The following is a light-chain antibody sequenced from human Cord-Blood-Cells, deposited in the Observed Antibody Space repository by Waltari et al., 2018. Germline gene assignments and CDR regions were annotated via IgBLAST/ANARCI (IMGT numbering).Light chain of an antibody. CDR1: ALPKQY. CDR2: KDS. Sequence: SYELTQPPSVSVSPGQTARITCSGDALPKQYAYWYQQKPGQAPVLVINKDSERPSGIPGRFSCSGSGTSVPFTISGGQAEGESDYYCQSADSSGTYYVVFGGGTKLTVL. CDR3: QSADSSGTYYVV. J-gene: IGLJ2*01. V-gene: IGLV3-25*03.